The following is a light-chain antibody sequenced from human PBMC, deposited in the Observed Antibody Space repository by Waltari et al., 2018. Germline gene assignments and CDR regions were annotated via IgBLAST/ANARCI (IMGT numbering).Light chain of an antibody. V-gene: IGLV1-44*01. CDR1: TSNIGSKT. J-gene: IGLJ2*01. CDR2: NNN. Sequence: QSVLTQPPSASGTPGQRVTIPCSGSTSNIGSKTVHWYQQLPGTAPKLLIYNNNQRPSGVPDRFSGSKSGTSASLAISGLQSEDEADYYCAAWDDSLNGPVFGGGTKLTVL. CDR3: AAWDDSLNGPV.